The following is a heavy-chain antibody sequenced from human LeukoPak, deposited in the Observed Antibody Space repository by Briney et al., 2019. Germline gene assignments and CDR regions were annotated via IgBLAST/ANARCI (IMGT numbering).Heavy chain of an antibody. CDR2: ISGSGGSV. J-gene: IGHJ3*02. V-gene: IGHV3-23*01. CDR3: AKNIGETLRGGAFDI. Sequence: RGSLRLSCAVSGFTFSSYGMSWGRQAPGKGLEWVSAISGSGGSVYFADSVKGRFTISRDNSKSTLYLQMNSLRAEDTAVYYCAKNIGETLRGGAFDIWGQGTMVTVSS. D-gene: IGHD5-12*01. CDR1: GFTFSSYG.